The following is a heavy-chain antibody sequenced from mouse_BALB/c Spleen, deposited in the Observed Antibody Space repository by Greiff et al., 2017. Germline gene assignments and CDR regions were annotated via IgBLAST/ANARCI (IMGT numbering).Heavy chain of an antibody. CDR2: ISYDGSN. V-gene: IGHV3-6*02. CDR3: ARERSTMITTGAMDY. J-gene: IGHJ4*01. D-gene: IGHD2-4*01. Sequence: EVQLQQSGPGLVKPSQSLSLTCSVTGYSITSGYYWNWIRQFPGNKLEWMGYISYDGSNNYNPSLKNRISITRDTSKNQFFLKLNSVTTEDTATYYCARERSTMITTGAMDYWGQGTSVTVSS. CDR1: GYSITSGYY.